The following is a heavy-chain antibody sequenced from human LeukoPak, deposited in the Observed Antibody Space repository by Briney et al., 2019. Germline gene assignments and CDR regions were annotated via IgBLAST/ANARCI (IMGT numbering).Heavy chain of an antibody. CDR2: ISSRGSTI. CDR1: GFTFSDYY. J-gene: IGHJ4*02. Sequence: GGSLRLSCAASGFTFSDYYMSWIRQAPGKGLEWVSYISSRGSTIYYADSVKGRFTISRDNAKNSLYLQMNSLRAEDTAVYYCARDRLEMAFDYWGQGTLVTVSS. D-gene: IGHD5-24*01. CDR3: ARDRLEMAFDY. V-gene: IGHV3-11*01.